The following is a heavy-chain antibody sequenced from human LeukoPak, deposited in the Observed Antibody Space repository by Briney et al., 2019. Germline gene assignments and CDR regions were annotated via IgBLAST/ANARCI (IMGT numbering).Heavy chain of an antibody. CDR2: ISYDGSNK. CDR1: GFTFSSYA. V-gene: IGHV3-30*04. D-gene: IGHD1-14*01. CDR3: ARDSDRAFDY. Sequence: GGSLRLSCAASGFTFSSYAMHWVRQAPGKGLEWVAVISYDGSNKYYADSVKGRFTISRDNSKNTLYLQMNSLRVEDTAVYYCARDSDRAFDYWGQGTLVTVSS. J-gene: IGHJ4*02.